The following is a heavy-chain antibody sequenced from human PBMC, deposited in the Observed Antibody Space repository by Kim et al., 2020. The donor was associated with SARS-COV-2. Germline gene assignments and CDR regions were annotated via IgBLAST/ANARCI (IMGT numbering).Heavy chain of an antibody. V-gene: IGHV3-33*05. D-gene: IGHD3-10*02. CDR2: ISYDGSNK. Sequence: GGSLRLSCAASGFTFSSYGMHWVRQAPGKGLEWVAVISYDGSNKYYADSVKGRFTISRDNSKNTLYLQMNSLRAEDTAVYYCARDYVNTGTFDPWGQGTLVTVSS. CDR3: ARDYVNTGTFDP. J-gene: IGHJ5*02. CDR1: GFTFSSYG.